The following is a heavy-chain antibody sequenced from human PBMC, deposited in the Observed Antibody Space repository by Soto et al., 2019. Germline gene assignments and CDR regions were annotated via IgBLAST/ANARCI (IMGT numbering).Heavy chain of an antibody. J-gene: IGHJ6*02. CDR2: ISSSSSYI. CDR3: ARVTLGNYVWGIYRYTPQNDYYGMAV. CDR1: GFTVSSYS. D-gene: IGHD3-16*02. Sequence: WGSLRLSCAASGFTVSSYSMNWVRQAPGKGLEWVSSISSSSSYIYYADSVKGRFTISRDNAKNSLYLQMNSLRAEDTAVYYCARVTLGNYVWGIYRYTPQNDYYGMAVRGQGTAVTVS. V-gene: IGHV3-21*01.